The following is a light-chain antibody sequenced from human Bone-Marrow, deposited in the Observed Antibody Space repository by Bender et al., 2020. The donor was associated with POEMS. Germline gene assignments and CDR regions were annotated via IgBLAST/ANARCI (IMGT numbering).Light chain of an antibody. V-gene: IGLV3-21*02. CDR1: NIGTEG. Sequence: SYVLTQPPSVAVAPGQTAKITCGETNIGTEGVHWHQQKPGQAPVLVVYDDSDRPSGFPERFSGSISANTATLTISGLQAEDEADYYCSSYTSSATLVFGGGTKLTVL. J-gene: IGLJ3*02. CDR3: SSYTSSATLV. CDR2: DDS.